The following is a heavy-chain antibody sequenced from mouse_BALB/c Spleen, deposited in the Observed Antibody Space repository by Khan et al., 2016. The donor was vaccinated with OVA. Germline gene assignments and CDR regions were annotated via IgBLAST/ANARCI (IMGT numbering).Heavy chain of an antibody. CDR3: ARGASYLYFDV. J-gene: IGHJ1*01. CDR1: GYTFTNYG. V-gene: IGHV9-1*02. CDR2: INTYTGEP. Sequence: QIQLVQSGPELKKPGETVKISCKASGYTFTNYGMNWVKQAPGKGLKWMGWINTYTGEPTYTDDFKGRFAFSLENSASTAYLQINNLKNEDMATYVWARGASYLYFDVWGAGTTVTVSS.